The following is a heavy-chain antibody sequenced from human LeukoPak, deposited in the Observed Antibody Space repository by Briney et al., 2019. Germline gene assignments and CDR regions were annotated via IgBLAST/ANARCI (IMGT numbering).Heavy chain of an antibody. J-gene: IGHJ4*02. V-gene: IGHV3-21*01. D-gene: IGHD3-10*01. CDR2: ISSSSSYI. CDR3: ANVGSGSYPVPY. CDR1: GFTFSSYS. Sequence: GGSLRLSCAASGFTFSSYSMNWVRQAPAKGLEWVSSISSSSSYIYYADSVKGRFTISRDNAKNSLYLQMNSLRAEDTAVYYCANVGSGSYPVPYWGQGTLVTVSS.